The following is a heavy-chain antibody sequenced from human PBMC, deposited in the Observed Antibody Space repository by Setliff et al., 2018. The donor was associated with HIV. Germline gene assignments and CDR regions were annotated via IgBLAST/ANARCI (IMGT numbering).Heavy chain of an antibody. CDR1: GFSFGDCG. CDR3: AKDPGESVKGYQMEV. Sequence: AGGSLRLSCAASGFSFGDCGMHWVRHTPGKGLDWVAFIRYDGSDKYYADSVKGRFAISRDNSKNRLFLQIYTLTPEDTGVYYCAKDPGESVKGYQMEVWGKGTTVTVSS. V-gene: IGHV3-30*02. CDR2: IRYDGSDK. D-gene: IGHD2-2*01. J-gene: IGHJ6*04.